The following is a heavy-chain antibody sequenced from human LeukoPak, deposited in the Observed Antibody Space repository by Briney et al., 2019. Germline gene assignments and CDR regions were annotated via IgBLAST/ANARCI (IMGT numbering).Heavy chain of an antibody. J-gene: IGHJ4*02. V-gene: IGHV3-72*01. Sequence: GGSLRLSCAASGFTFSSYGMHWVRQAPGKGLEWVGRSRNKANSYSTEYAASVKGRFTISRDDSKNSLYLQMNSLKTEDTAVYYCARYSNYVEDYWGQGTLVTVSS. D-gene: IGHD4-11*01. CDR3: ARYSNYVEDY. CDR1: GFTFSSYG. CDR2: SRNKANSYST.